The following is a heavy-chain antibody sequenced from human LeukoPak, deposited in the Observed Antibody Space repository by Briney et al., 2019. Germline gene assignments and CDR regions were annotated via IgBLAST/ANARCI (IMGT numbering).Heavy chain of an antibody. V-gene: IGHV4-59*01. D-gene: IGHD3-22*01. CDR1: GGSISSYY. J-gene: IGHJ4*02. Sequence: SETLSLTRTVSGGSISSYYWSWIRQPPGKGLEWIGYIYYSGSTNYNPSLKSRVTISVDTSKNQFSLKLSSVTAADTAVYYCARANYYDSSGYFDYWGQGTLVTVSS. CDR2: IYYSGST. CDR3: ARANYYDSSGYFDY.